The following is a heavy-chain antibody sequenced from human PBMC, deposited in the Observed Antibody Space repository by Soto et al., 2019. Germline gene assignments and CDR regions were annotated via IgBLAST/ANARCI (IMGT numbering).Heavy chain of an antibody. J-gene: IGHJ6*02. Sequence: VASVKVSCKASGYTFTSYYMHWVRQAPGQGLEWMGIINPSGGSTSYAQKFQGRVTMTRDTSTSTVYMELSSLRSEDTAVYYCAREEESGIAARSYYYYGMDVWGQGTTVTVSS. D-gene: IGHD6-6*01. CDR1: GYTFTSYY. V-gene: IGHV1-46*01. CDR3: AREEESGIAARSYYYYGMDV. CDR2: INPSGGST.